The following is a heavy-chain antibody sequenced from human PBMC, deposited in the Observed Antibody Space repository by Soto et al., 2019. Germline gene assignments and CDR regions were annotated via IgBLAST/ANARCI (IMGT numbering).Heavy chain of an antibody. D-gene: IGHD4-4*01. Sequence: ASVKVSGKASGYTFTSDGISWVRPAPGQGLEWRGWISAYNGNTNYAQKLQGRVTMTTDTSTSTAYMELMSLRSDDTAGYYCATADYSNYGMDFWGQGTTVTVSS. CDR2: ISAYNGNT. J-gene: IGHJ6*02. CDR3: ATADYSNYGMDF. V-gene: IGHV1-18*01. CDR1: GYTFTSDG.